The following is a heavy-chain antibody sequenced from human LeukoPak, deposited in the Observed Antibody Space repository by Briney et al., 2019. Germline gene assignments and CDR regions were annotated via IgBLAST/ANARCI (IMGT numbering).Heavy chain of an antibody. J-gene: IGHJ4*02. CDR2: IWYDGSNK. Sequence: GGSLRLSCAASGFTFSSCGMHWVRQAPGKGLEWVAVIWYDGSNKYYADSVKGRFTISRDNSKNTLYLQMNSLRAEDTAVYYCAKDLHGLFDYWEQGTLVTVSS. D-gene: IGHD3/OR15-3a*01. CDR1: GFTFSSCG. CDR3: AKDLHGLFDY. V-gene: IGHV3-33*06.